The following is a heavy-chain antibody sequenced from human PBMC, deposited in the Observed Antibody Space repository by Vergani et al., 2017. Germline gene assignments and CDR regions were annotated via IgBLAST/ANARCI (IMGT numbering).Heavy chain of an antibody. CDR2: IYYSGST. D-gene: IGHD6-13*01. CDR3: ARDLGGGVYSSSWYGSANWFDP. V-gene: IGHV4-61*01. J-gene: IGHJ5*02. CDR1: GGSVSSGSYY. Sequence: QVQLQESGPGLVKPSETLSLTCTVSGGSVSSGSYYWSWIRQPPGKGLEWIGYIYYSGSTNYNPSLKSRVTISVDTSKNQFSLKLSSVTAADTAVYYCARDLGGGVYSSSWYGSANWFDPWGQGTLVTVSS.